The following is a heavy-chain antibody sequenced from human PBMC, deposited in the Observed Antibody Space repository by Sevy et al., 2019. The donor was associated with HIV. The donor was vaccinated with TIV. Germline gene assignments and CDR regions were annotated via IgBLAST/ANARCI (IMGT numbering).Heavy chain of an antibody. CDR2: IGTAGDT. Sequence: GGSLRLSCAASGFTFSRYDMHWVRQATGKGLEWVSSIGTAGDTYYPGSVKGRLTISREKAKKSLYLQMNSLRAGETAVYYCARGTRYSGSYYLGDDAFDIWGQGTMVTVSS. CDR1: GFTFSRYD. CDR3: ARGTRYSGSYYLGDDAFDI. J-gene: IGHJ3*02. V-gene: IGHV3-13*01. D-gene: IGHD1-26*01.